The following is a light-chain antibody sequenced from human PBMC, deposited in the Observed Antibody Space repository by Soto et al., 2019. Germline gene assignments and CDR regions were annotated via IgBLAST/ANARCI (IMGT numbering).Light chain of an antibody. CDR3: GTWDSSLSAGV. V-gene: IGLV1-51*01. CDR2: DNN. J-gene: IGLJ2*01. CDR1: SSNIGNNY. Sequence: QSVLTQPPSVSAAPGQKVTISCSGSSSNIGNNYVSWYQQFLGTAPKLLIHDNNKRPSGIPDRFSGSKSGTSATLGITGLQTGDEADYYCGTWDSSLSAGVFGGGTKLTVL.